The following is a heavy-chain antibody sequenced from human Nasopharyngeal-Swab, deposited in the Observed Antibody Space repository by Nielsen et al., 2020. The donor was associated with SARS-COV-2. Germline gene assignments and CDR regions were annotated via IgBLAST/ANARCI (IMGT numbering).Heavy chain of an antibody. J-gene: IGHJ6*04. CDR2: ISWSSDTM. V-gene: IGHV3-9*01. Sequence: SLKISCAASGFTFDAYAMHWVRQLPGKGLEWVSGISWSSDTMLYADSVKGRFTISRDNAKNSLYLQMNSLRDEDTAVYYCARVSPSMDVWGKGTTVTVSS. CDR1: GFTFDAYA. CDR3: ARVSPSMDV.